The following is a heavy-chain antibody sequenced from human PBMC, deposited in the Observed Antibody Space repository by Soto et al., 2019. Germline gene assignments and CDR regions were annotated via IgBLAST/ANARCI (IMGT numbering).Heavy chain of an antibody. D-gene: IGHD3-10*01. CDR2: TYYRSKWYS. Sequence: SQTLSLTCAISGDSVSSNSAAWNWIRQSPSRGLEWLGRTYYRSKWYSDYAVSVKSRITINPDTSKNQFSLQLNSVTPEDTAVYYCARGTLLLWFGESLFDYWGQGTLVTVSS. CDR1: GDSVSSNSAA. J-gene: IGHJ4*02. V-gene: IGHV6-1*01. CDR3: ARGTLLLWFGESLFDY.